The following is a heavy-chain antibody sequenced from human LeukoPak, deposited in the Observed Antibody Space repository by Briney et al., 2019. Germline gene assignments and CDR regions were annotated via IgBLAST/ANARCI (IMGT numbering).Heavy chain of an antibody. D-gene: IGHD3-3*01. CDR2: IDPEDNKT. V-gene: IGHV1-69-2*01. CDR3: ARCQYYDFWSGYYMRY. J-gene: IGHJ4*02. Sequence: ASVKISCKASGYSLIDSFMHWIQQAPGRGLEWMGRIDPEDNKTVYAEKFQGRVNMTADTSTDTVYLELGSLRSEDTAVYYCARCQYYDFWSGYYMRYWGQGTLVTVSS. CDR1: GYSLIDSF.